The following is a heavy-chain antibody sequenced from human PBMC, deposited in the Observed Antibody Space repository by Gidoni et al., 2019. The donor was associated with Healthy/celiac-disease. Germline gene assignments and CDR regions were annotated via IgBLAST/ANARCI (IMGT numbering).Heavy chain of an antibody. CDR2: IYTSGST. CDR1: GGSISSGRYY. Sequence: QVQLQDSGPGLVTPSQTLSLTCTVSGGSISSGRYYWSWIRQPAGKGLEWIGRIYTSGSTNYNPSLKSRVTISVDTSKNQFSLKLSSVTAADTAVYYCARSPAHYGDYGGGIDYWGQGTLVTVSS. J-gene: IGHJ4*02. V-gene: IGHV4-61*02. CDR3: ARSPAHYGDYGGGIDY. D-gene: IGHD4-17*01.